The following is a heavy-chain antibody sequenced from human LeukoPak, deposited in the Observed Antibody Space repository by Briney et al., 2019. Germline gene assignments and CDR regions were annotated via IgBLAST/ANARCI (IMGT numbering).Heavy chain of an antibody. Sequence: GGSLRLSCAASGFTVSSNYMSWVRQAPGKGLEWVSVIYSGGSTYYADSVKGRFTISRDNSKNTLYLQMNSLRAEDTAVYYCARDNRPDFWNTYYYDYWGQGTLVTVSS. CDR2: IYSGGST. J-gene: IGHJ4*02. CDR3: ARDNRPDFWNTYYYDY. V-gene: IGHV3-66*01. CDR1: GFTVSSNY. D-gene: IGHD3-3*01.